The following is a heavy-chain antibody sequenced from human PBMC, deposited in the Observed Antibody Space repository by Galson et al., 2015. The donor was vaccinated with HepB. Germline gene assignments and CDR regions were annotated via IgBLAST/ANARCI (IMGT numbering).Heavy chain of an antibody. J-gene: IGHJ4*02. CDR3: ARLYYDFWSGYYPLDY. CDR1: GFTFSSYG. D-gene: IGHD3-3*01. V-gene: IGHV3-33*01. Sequence: SLRLSCAASGFTFSSYGMHWVRQAPGKGLEWVAVIWYDGSNKYYADSVKGRFTISRDNSKNTLYLQMNSLRAEDTAVYYCARLYYDFWSGYYPLDYWGQGTLVTVSS. CDR2: IWYDGSNK.